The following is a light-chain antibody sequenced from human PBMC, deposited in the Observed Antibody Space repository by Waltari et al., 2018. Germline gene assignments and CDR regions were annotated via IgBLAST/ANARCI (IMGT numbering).Light chain of an antibody. J-gene: IGLJ2*01. CDR2: EDD. CDR3: QAWDISIVA. CDR1: QLGNKY. V-gene: IGLV3-1*01. Sequence: SYDLTQPPSVSVSPGQTASITCSGDQLGNKYACWYRQKPGQSPVLVMYEDDKRPSGIPWRFSGSNSGNTATLTISGTQAIDEADYYCQAWDISIVAFGGGTKLTVL.